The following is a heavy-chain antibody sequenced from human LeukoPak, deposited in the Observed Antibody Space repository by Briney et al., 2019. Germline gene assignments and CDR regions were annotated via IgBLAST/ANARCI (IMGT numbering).Heavy chain of an antibody. J-gene: IGHJ4*02. D-gene: IGHD2-2*01. V-gene: IGHV3-23*01. CDR1: GFTFSSYA. CDR3: AKVLIIVVVPAATRAFDY. CDR2: ISGSGGST. Sequence: GGSLRLSCAASGFTFSSYAMSWVRQAPGKGLEWGSAISGSGGSTYYADSVKGRCTTSRDNSKKTLYLQMNSMRAEETAVYYCAKVLIIVVVPAATRAFDYWGQGTLVTVSS.